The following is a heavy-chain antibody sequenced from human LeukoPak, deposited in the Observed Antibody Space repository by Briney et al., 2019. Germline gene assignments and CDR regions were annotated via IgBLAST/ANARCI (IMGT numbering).Heavy chain of an antibody. V-gene: IGHV4-39*01. D-gene: IGHD3-10*01. CDR1: GGSISSSSYY. CDR3: ARGVLLWFGELPHYYYFDY. Sequence: SETLSLTCTVSGGSISSSSYYWGWIRQPPGKGLEWIGSIYYSGSTYYNPSLKSRVTISVDTSKNQFSLKLSSVTAADTAVYYCARGVLLWFGELPHYYYFDYWGQGTLVTISS. J-gene: IGHJ4*02. CDR2: IYYSGST.